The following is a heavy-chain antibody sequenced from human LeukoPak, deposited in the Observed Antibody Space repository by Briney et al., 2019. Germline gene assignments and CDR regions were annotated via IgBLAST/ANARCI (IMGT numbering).Heavy chain of an antibody. CDR2: IYTSGST. J-gene: IGHJ6*03. Sequence: SETLSLTCTVSGGSISSGSYYWRWVRQPAGRGLEWVGRIYTSGSTNYNPSLKSRVTISVDTSKNQFSLKLSSVTAADTAVHYCARASRTYYDILTGSFYMDVWGKGTTVTVSS. CDR1: GGSISSGSYY. D-gene: IGHD3-9*01. V-gene: IGHV4-61*02. CDR3: ARASRTYYDILTGSFYMDV.